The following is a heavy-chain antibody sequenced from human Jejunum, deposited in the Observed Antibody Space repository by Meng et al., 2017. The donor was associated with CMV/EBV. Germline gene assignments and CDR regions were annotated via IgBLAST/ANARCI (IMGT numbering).Heavy chain of an antibody. CDR2: ITTSGTTK. D-gene: IGHD2-8*01. J-gene: IGHJ6*02. V-gene: IGHV3-48*03. Sequence: NWVRQAPGKGLEWGSYITTSGTTKYYTDSVKGRFTIFRDNAKNSLYLQMNSLRAEDTAVYYCARDRYCHNGVCFAPNTYYFGMDVWGQGTTVTVSS. CDR3: ARDRYCHNGVCFAPNTYYFGMDV.